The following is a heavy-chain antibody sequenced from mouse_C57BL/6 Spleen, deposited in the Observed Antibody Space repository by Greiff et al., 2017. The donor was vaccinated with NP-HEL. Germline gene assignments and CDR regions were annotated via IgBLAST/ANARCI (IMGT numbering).Heavy chain of an antibody. V-gene: IGHV1-19*01. CDR2: INPYNGGT. D-gene: IGHD1-1*01. Sequence: VQLKQSGPVLVKPGASVKMSCKASGYTFTDYYMNWVKQSHGKSLEWIGVINPYNGGTSYNQKFKGKATLTVDKSSSTAYMELNSLTSEDSAVYYCARSEELLRYYFDYWGQGTTLTVSS. CDR1: GYTFTDYY. J-gene: IGHJ2*01. CDR3: ARSEELLRYYFDY.